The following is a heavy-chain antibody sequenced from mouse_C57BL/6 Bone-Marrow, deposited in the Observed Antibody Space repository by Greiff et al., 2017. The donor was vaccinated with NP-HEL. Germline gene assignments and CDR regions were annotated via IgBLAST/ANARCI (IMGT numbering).Heavy chain of an antibody. J-gene: IGHJ1*03. CDR3: ARYYYGSRGWDCDV. Sequence: VQLQQPGADLVKPGASVKLSCKASGYTFTSYWMHWVKQRPGRGLEWIGRIDPNSGGTKFNEKFKTKATLTVDKPSSTACMQLSSLTSEDSAVYYGARYYYGSRGWDCDVWGTGTTVTVSS. CDR2: IDPNSGGT. V-gene: IGHV1-72*01. CDR1: GYTFTSYW. D-gene: IGHD1-1*01.